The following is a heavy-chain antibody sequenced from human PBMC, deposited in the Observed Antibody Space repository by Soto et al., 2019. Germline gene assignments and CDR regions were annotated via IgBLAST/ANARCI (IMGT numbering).Heavy chain of an antibody. CDR2: INQSGNT. J-gene: IGHJ4*02. D-gene: IGHD6-6*01. V-gene: IGHV4-34*01. CDR1: SGSFSDYY. Sequence: SETLSLSCAVYSGSFSDYYWSWIRQPPGKGLEWIGEINQSGNTNYNPSLRSRVTISVDRFKNQFSLKLNSVTAADTAVYYCAIRIRRAAARSEHDYWGQGTLVTVSS. CDR3: AIRIRRAAARSEHDY.